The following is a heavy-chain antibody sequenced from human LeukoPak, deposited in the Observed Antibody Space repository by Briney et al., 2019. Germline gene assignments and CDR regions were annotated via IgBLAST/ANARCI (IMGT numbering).Heavy chain of an antibody. V-gene: IGHV4-38-2*02. J-gene: IGHJ3*02. CDR3: ARGGSGWSQVGAFDI. CDR1: GYSISSGYY. D-gene: IGHD6-19*01. CDR2: LYHTGNT. Sequence: SETLSLTCTVSGYSISSGYYWGWIRQPPGKGLEWIGSLYHTGNTYYNPSLKSRVTISLDTSKNQFSLKLSSVTAADTAVYYCARGGSGWSQVGAFDIWGQGTMVTVSS.